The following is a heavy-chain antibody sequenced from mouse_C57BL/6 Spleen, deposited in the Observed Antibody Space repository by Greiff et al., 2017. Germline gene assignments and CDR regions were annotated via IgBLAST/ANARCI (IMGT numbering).Heavy chain of an antibody. V-gene: IGHV5-9*01. J-gene: IGHJ2*01. CDR3: ARGLPNGNYFDY. CDR2: ISGGGGNT. D-gene: IGHD2-10*01. CDR1: GFTFSSYT. Sequence: EVKLEESGGGLVKPGGSLKLSCAASGFTFSSYTMSWVRQTPEKRLEWVATISGGGGNTYYPDSVKGRFTISRDNAKNTLYLQMSSLRSEDTALYYCARGLPNGNYFDYWGQGTTLTVSS.